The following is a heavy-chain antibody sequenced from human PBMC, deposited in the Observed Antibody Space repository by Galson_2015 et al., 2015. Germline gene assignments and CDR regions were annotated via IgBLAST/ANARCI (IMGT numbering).Heavy chain of an antibody. CDR2: INSGSSNI. CDR1: GFTFSSYS. J-gene: IGHJ3*01. CDR3: AREPPIRDWAFDV. D-gene: IGHD2-21*01. V-gene: IGHV3-48*02. Sequence: SLRLSCAASGFTFSSYSMNWVRQAPGKGLEWVSYINSGSSNILYADSVKGRFTISRDNAKNSLYLQMNSLRDEDTATYYCAREPPIRDWAFDVWGQGTMVIVSS.